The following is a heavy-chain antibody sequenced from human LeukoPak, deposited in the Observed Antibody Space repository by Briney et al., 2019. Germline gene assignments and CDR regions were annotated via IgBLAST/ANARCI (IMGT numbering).Heavy chain of an antibody. CDR3: AKGRTAYCSSTSCYTSDY. V-gene: IGHV3-23*01. D-gene: IGHD2-2*02. Sequence: PGASLRLSRAASGFTFSSYAMSWVRQAPGKGLEWVSAISGSGGSTYYADSVKGRFTISRDNSKNTLYLQMNSLRAEDTAVYYCAKGRTAYCSSTSCYTSDYWGQGTLVTVSS. J-gene: IGHJ4*02. CDR1: GFTFSSYA. CDR2: ISGSGGST.